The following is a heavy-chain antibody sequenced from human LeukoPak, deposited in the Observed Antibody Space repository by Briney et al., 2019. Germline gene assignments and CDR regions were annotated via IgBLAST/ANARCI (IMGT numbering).Heavy chain of an antibody. CDR2: IKSKTDGGTT. D-gene: IGHD3-10*01. Sequence: GGSLRLSCAASGFTFSNAWMSWVRQAPGKGLEWVCRIKSKTDGGTTDYAAPVKGRFTISRDDSKNTLYLQMNSRKTEDTAVYYCTTDGVITMVRGVLDYWGQGTLVTVSS. CDR1: GFTFSNAW. J-gene: IGHJ4*02. V-gene: IGHV3-15*01. CDR3: TTDGVITMVRGVLDY.